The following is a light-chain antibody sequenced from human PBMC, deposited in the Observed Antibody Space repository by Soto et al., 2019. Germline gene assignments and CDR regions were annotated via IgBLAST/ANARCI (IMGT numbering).Light chain of an antibody. Sequence: EIVMTQSPTILSMSPGERATLSCRASQSVSSNLAWYQQKPGQPPRLLMYGVYTRAPGTPARFSGSGSGTEFTLTINNLEPEDFAVYYCQQRNVWPPITFGQGRLLE. CDR3: QQRNVWPPIT. J-gene: IGKJ5*01. V-gene: IGKV3D-15*01. CDR2: GVY. CDR1: QSVSSN.